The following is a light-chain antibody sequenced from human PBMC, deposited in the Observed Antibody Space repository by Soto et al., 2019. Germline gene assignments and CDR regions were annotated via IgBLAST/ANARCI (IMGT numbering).Light chain of an antibody. CDR3: QQYNNWPPWT. CDR2: GAS. J-gene: IGKJ1*01. V-gene: IGKV3-15*01. Sequence: EIVMTQSPATLSVSPGERATLSCRASQSVSSNLAWYQQKPGQAPRLLIYGASTRATGIPARFSGSGSGTKFTLTISSLQSKDFAVFYCQQYNNWPPWTFGQGTKVDIK. CDR1: QSVSSN.